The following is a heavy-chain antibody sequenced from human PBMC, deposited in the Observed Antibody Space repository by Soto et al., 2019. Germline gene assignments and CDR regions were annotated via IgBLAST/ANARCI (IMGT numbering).Heavy chain of an antibody. D-gene: IGHD6-13*01. CDR2: ISYSGST. V-gene: IGHV4-61*01. Sequence: SETLSLTCTVSGGSVSSGSYYWTWIRQPPGKGLEWIGYISYSGSTYYNPALKSRVTISEDTSKNQFSLKLSFVIAADTAVYYCARDLAAEAAGHYYYYGLDVWGQGTTVTVYS. CDR3: ARDLAAEAAGHYYYYGLDV. J-gene: IGHJ6*02. CDR1: GGSVSSGSYY.